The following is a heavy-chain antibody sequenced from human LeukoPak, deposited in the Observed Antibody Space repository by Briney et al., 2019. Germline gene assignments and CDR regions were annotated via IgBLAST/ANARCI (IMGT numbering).Heavy chain of an antibody. CDR1: GFTFSDYY. V-gene: IGHV3-11*01. D-gene: IGHD6-13*01. Sequence: GGSLRLSCAASGFTFSDYYMSWVRQAPGKGLEWGSYISSSGSPIYYADSVKGRFTISRENAKNSLYLQMNSLRAEDTAVYYCARAGGQQLGAFDIWGQGTMVTVSS. CDR3: ARAGGQQLGAFDI. CDR2: ISSSGSPI. J-gene: IGHJ3*02.